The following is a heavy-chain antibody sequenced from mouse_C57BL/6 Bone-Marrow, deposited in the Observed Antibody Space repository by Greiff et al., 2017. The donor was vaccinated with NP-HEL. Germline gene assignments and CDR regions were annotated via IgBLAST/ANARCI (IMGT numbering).Heavy chain of an antibody. Sequence: EVQGVASGGGLVKPGGSLKLSCAASGFTFSSYALSWVRQTPEKRLAWVATISDGGSYTYYPDNVKGRFTISRDNAKNNLYLQMSHLKSEDTAMYYCARETAQSFAYWGQGTLVTVSA. D-gene: IGHD3-2*02. CDR1: GFTFSSYA. CDR3: ARETAQSFAY. CDR2: ISDGGSYT. V-gene: IGHV5-4*01. J-gene: IGHJ3*01.